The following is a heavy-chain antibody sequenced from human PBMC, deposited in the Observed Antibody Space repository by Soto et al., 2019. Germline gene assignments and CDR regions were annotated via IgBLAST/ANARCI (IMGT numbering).Heavy chain of an antibody. CDR2: ISYDGSNK. Sequence: QVQLVESGGGVVQPGRSLRLSCAASGFTFNTFAMHWVRQAPGKGLEWVALISYDGSNKYYADSVKGRITISRDNSKNTLYLRMNSLRAEDTAIYDCAKDSSGWTFDYWGQGTLVTVSS. CDR1: GFTFNTFA. D-gene: IGHD6-19*01. CDR3: AKDSSGWTFDY. V-gene: IGHV3-30*18. J-gene: IGHJ4*02.